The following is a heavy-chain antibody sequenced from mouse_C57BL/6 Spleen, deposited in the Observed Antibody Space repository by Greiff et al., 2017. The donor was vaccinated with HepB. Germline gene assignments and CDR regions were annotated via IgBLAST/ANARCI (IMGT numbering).Heavy chain of an antibody. D-gene: IGHD1-1*01. J-gene: IGHJ2*01. CDR2: ISGGGGNT. V-gene: IGHV5-9*01. CDR3: ARGSTTVVAPFDY. CDR1: GFTFSSYT. Sequence: DVQLQESGGGLVKPGGSLKLSCAASGFTFSSYTMSWVRQTPEKRLEWVATISGGGGNTYYPDSVKGRFTISRDNAKNTLYLQMSSLRSEDTALYYCARGSTTVVAPFDYWGQGTTLTVSS.